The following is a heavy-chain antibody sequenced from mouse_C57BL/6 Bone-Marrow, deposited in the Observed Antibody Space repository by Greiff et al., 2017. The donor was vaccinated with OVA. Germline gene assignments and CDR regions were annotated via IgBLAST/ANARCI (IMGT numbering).Heavy chain of an antibody. CDR2: IDPSDSYT. CDR1: GYTFTSYW. CDR3: ARSSNYLFAY. Sequence: QVQLQQSGAELVRPGTSVKLSCKASGYTFTSYWMHWVKQRPGQGLEWIGVIDPSDSYTNYNQKFKGKATLTVDTSSSTAYMQLSSLTSEDSAVYYCARSSNYLFAYWGQGTLVTVSA. V-gene: IGHV1-59*01. D-gene: IGHD2-5*01. J-gene: IGHJ3*01.